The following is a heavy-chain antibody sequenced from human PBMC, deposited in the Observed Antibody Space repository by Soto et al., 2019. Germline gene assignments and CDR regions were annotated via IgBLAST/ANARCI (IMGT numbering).Heavy chain of an antibody. J-gene: IGHJ4*02. D-gene: IGHD4-17*01. CDR1: GGSISSSSYY. Sequence: QLQLQESGPGLVKPSETLSLTCTVSGGSISSSSYYWGWIRQPPGKGLEWIGSIYYSGSTYYNPSLKSRVTISVDTSKNQFSLKLSSVTAADTAVYYCARRPRAFYGDRGEVFDYWGQGTLVTVSS. V-gene: IGHV4-39*01. CDR2: IYYSGST. CDR3: ARRPRAFYGDRGEVFDY.